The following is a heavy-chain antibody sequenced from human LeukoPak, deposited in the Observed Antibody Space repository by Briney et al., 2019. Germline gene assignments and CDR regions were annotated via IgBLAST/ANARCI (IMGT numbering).Heavy chain of an antibody. CDR1: GGSIRSGSYY. D-gene: IGHD3-16*01. CDR2: MYTSGST. Sequence: SETLSLTCSVSGGSIRSGSYYWSWIRQPAGRGLEWIGRMYTSGSTNYTPSLKSRVTISADTSKNQFSLRLTSVTAADTAVYYCVREGYDYGDYWGQGIRVTVSS. J-gene: IGHJ4*02. V-gene: IGHV4-61*02. CDR3: VREGYDYGDY.